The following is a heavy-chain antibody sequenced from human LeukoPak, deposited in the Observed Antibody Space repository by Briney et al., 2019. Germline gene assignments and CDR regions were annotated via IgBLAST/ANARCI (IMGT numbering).Heavy chain of an antibody. CDR3: ARPELPGWSVLFDF. V-gene: IGHV3-7*01. J-gene: IGHJ4*02. D-gene: IGHD2-15*01. CDR2: INQDGSEK. Sequence: GGSLRLSCAASGFKFRKYWMSWVRQAPGKGLEWVANINQDGSEKYCADSVKGRFTISRDNAGNSLSLQMNSLRAEDTAVYYCARPELPGWSVLFDFWGQGTLVTVSS. CDR1: GFKFRKYW.